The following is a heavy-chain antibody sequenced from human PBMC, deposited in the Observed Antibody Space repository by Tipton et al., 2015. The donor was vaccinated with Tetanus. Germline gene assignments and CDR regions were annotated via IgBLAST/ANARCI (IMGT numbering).Heavy chain of an antibody. CDR2: NYYSGST. Sequence: TLSLTCTVPGGSISSGGYYWSWIRQHPGKGLDWIGYNYYSGSTYYNPSLKSRVTLSVDTSKNQFSLKLRSVNAADKAVYYCARAPGQDGDLDYWGQGTLVTVSS. V-gene: IGHV4-31*03. J-gene: IGHJ4*02. D-gene: IGHD4-17*01. CDR1: GGSISSGGYY. CDR3: ARAPGQDGDLDY.